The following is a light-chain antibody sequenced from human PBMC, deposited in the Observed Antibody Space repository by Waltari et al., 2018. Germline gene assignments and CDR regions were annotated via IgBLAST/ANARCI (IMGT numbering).Light chain of an antibody. CDR2: ATS. CDR3: QQGYMTPRT. J-gene: IGKJ1*01. CDR1: QSVRNF. Sequence: DIQMTQSPSSLSASVGDRVTITCRASQSVRNFLNWYQQEPGKAPNLLIYATSSLQTGVPSRFSGSGSGTDFTLSISSLQPEDFEIYFCQQGYMTPRTFGQGTKVEIK. V-gene: IGKV1-39*01.